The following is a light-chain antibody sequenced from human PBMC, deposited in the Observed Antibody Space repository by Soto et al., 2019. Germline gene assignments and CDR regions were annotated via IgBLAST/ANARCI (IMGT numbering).Light chain of an antibody. V-gene: IGLV2-11*01. CDR1: SSDVGGYNY. CDR3: CSYAGSRDV. Sequence: QSALTQPRSVSGSPGQSVTISCTGTSSDVGGYNYVSWYQQHPGKAPKLMIYDVSIRPSGVPDRFSGSKSGNTASLTISGLQAEDEADYYCCSYAGSRDVFGTGTKVTVL. J-gene: IGLJ1*01. CDR2: DVS.